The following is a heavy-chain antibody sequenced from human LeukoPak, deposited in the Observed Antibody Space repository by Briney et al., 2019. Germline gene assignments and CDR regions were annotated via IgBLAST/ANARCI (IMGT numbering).Heavy chain of an antibody. CDR3: SFSMVRGVIGTYYFDY. V-gene: IGHV3-11*01. D-gene: IGHD3-10*01. CDR1: GFTFSDYY. CDR2: ISSSGSTI. Sequence: GGSLRLSCAASGFTFSDYYMSWIRQAPRKGLEWVSYISSSGSTIYYADSVKGRFSISRDNAKNSLYLQMNSLRAEDTAVYYCSFSMVRGVIGTYYFDYWGQGTLVTVSS. J-gene: IGHJ4*02.